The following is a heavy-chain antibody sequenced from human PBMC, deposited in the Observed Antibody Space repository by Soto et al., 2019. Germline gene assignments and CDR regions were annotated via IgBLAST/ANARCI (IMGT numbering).Heavy chain of an antibody. CDR3: ARGHRGIAVAGMGRDY. D-gene: IGHD6-19*01. CDR1: GASINNHY. V-gene: IGHV4-34*01. CDR2: INHSGST. Sequence: SETLSLTCAVSGASINNHYWSWIRQPTGKGLEWIGEINHSGSTNYNPSLKSRVTISVDTSKNQFSLKLSSVTAADTAVYYCARGHRGIAVAGMGRDYWGQGTLVTVSS. J-gene: IGHJ4*02.